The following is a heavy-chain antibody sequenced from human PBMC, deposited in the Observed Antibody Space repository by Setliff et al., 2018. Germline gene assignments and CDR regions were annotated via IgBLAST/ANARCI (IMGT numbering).Heavy chain of an antibody. CDR2: INPSDGST. Sequence: ASVKVSCKASGGTFSSYDISWVRQAPGQGLEWMGVINPSDGSTTYAQKFQGRVKMTRDTSTNTVYMQLSSLRSEDTAVYYCARESTAKNFWGEYSDYWGQGTLVTVSS. D-gene: IGHD3-3*01. J-gene: IGHJ4*02. V-gene: IGHV1-46*01. CDR1: GGTFSSYD. CDR3: ARESTAKNFWGEYSDY.